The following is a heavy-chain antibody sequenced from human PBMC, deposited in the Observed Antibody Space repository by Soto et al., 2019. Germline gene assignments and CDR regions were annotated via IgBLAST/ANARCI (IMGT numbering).Heavy chain of an antibody. V-gene: IGHV6-1*01. D-gene: IGHD6-13*01. CDR1: GDSVSSNSAA. J-gene: IGHJ6*03. CDR3: ARGRLAAAGITYYYYYYMDV. CDR2: TYYRSKWYN. Sequence: SQTLSLTCAISGDSVSSNSAAWNWIRQSPSRGLEWLGRTYYRSKWYNDYAVSVKSRITINPDTSKNQFSLQLNSVTPEDTAVYYCARGRLAAAGITYYYYYYMDVWGKGTTVTVS.